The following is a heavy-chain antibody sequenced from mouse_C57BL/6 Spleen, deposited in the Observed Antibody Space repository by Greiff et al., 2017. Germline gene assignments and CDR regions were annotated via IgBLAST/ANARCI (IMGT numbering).Heavy chain of an antibody. V-gene: IGHV14-4*01. CDR2: IDPENGAT. J-gene: IGHJ4*01. CDR3: TTWTGDYYAMDD. CDR1: GFNIKDDY. D-gene: IGHD4-1*01. Sequence: VQLQQSGAELVRPGASVKLSCTASGFNIKDDYMHWVKQRPEQGLEWIGWIDPENGATEYASQFQGQATITADTSSNPASLQLSSLTAEDTAVYYCTTWTGDYYAMDDWGQGTAVTVSS.